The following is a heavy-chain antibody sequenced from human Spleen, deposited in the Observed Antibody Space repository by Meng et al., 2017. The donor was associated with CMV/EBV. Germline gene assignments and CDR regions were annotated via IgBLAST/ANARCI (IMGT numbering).Heavy chain of an antibody. CDR3: ARDNNWGPDY. V-gene: IGHV1-2*02. D-gene: IGHD7-27*01. Sequence: ASVKVSCKASEYTFTDYYIHWVRRAPGQGLEWMGWIHPHRGDANYAQQFQGRVTLTRDTSINTGYMELTRLTSDDTAVYYCARDNNWGPDYWGQGTLVTVSS. CDR1: EYTFTDYY. J-gene: IGHJ4*02. CDR2: IHPHRGDA.